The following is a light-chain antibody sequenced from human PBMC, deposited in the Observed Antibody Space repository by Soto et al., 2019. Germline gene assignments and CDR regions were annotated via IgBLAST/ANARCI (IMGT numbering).Light chain of an antibody. CDR3: QQYNGYSRT. CDR1: QSIGDS. V-gene: IGKV1-5*01. CDR2: DVS. J-gene: IGKJ1*01. Sequence: DIQMTQSPSTLPASVGDRVPITCRASQSIGDSLAWYQQKPGKAPYLLISDVSSLERGVPSRFSGSGSGTEFTLTISSMQPDDFATFYCQQYNGYSRTFGQGTKG.